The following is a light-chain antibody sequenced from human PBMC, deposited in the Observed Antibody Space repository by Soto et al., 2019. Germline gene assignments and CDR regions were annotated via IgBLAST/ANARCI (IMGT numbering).Light chain of an antibody. CDR2: LTSDGSH. CDR3: QTWGTGIVV. V-gene: IGLV4-69*01. J-gene: IGLJ2*01. CDR1: SGHSSSA. Sequence: QPVLTQSPSASGSLGASVKLTCTLSSGHSSSAIAWHQQQPEKGPRYLMKLTSDGSHTKGDVIPDRFSGSSSGAERYLTISSLQSEDEADYYCQTWGTGIVVFGGGTKLTVL.